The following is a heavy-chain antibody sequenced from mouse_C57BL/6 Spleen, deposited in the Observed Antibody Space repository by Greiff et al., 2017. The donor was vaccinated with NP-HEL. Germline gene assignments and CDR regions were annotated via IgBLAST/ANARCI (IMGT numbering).Heavy chain of an antibody. Sequence: EVQLQQSGAELVRPGASVKLSCTASGFNIKDYYMHWVKQRPEQGLEWIGRIDPEDGDTEYAPNFQGKATMTADTSSNTAYLQLSSLTSEDTAVYYCTTGGSSPYWYFDGWGTGTTVTVSS. CDR3: TTGGSSPYWYFDG. CDR1: GFNIKDYY. V-gene: IGHV14-1*01. J-gene: IGHJ1*03. CDR2: IDPEDGDT. D-gene: IGHD1-1*01.